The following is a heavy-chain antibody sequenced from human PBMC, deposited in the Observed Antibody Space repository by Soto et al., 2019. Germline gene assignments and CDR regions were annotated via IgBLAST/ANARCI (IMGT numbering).Heavy chain of an antibody. D-gene: IGHD3-3*01. V-gene: IGHV4-34*01. CDR2: INHSGST. Sequence: QVQLQQWGAGLLKPSETLSLTCAVYGGSFSGYYWSWIRQPPGKGLEWIGEINHSGSTNYNPSLKSRVTISVDTSKNQXXXXXXXXTXXXXXXXXXXXXXXXWSGYYLDYWGQGTLVTVSS. CDR3: XXXXXXWSGYYLDY. CDR1: GGSFSGYY. J-gene: IGHJ4*02.